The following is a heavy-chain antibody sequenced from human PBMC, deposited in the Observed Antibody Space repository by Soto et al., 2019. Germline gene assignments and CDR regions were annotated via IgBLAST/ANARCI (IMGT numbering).Heavy chain of an antibody. V-gene: IGHV4-59*01. D-gene: IGHD6-13*01. J-gene: IGHJ6*02. CDR1: GGSISSYY. CDR3: ARDSGRIAAANYYYYGMDV. CDR2: IYYSGST. Sequence: TSETLSLTCTVSGGSISSYYWSWIRQPPGKGLEWIGYIYYSGSTNYNPSLKSRVTISVDTSKSQFSLKLSSVTAADTAVYYCARDSGRIAAANYYYYGMDVWGQGTTVTVSS.